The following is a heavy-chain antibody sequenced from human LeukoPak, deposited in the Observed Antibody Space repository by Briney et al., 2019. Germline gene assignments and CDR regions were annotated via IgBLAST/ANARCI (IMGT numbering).Heavy chain of an antibody. CDR1: GYTFTDYF. J-gene: IGHJ4*02. Sequence: ASVKVSCKASGYTFTDYFMHWVRQAPGQGLEWMGWINPNSGGTNYAQRFQGRVTMTRDTSITTAYMELSRLRSDDTAVYYCAKDHDSSWYSRTSLTDYWGQGTLVTVSS. CDR2: INPNSGGT. V-gene: IGHV1-2*02. D-gene: IGHD6-13*01. CDR3: AKDHDSSWYSRTSLTDY.